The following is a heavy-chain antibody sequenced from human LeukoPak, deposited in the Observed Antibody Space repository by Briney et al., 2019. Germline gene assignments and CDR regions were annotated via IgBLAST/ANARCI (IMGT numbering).Heavy chain of an antibody. CDR1: GGSISSYS. CDR2: VYHSGSI. Sequence: PSETLSLTCTVSGGSISSYSWNWIRQSPGKGLERIGRVYHSGSINYNPSLKSRVTISVDTSKNQFSLNLSSVTAADTAVYYCVSSYGGYVLDYWGQGTLVIVSS. CDR3: VSSYGGYVLDY. J-gene: IGHJ4*02. V-gene: IGHV4-59*01. D-gene: IGHD5-12*01.